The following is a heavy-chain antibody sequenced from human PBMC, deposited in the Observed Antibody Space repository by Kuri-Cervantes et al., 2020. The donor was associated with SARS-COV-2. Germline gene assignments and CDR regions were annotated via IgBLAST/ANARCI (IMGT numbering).Heavy chain of an antibody. CDR2: IKSKTDGGTT. CDR3: TRHDFWRAYYFDY. Sequence: GESRKSSCEASGFTFSNAWMSWVRQAPGKGLEWVGRIKSKTDGGTTDYAAPVKGRFTISRDDSKNMAYLQMNSLKTEDTAVYYCTRHDFWRAYYFDYWGQGTLVTVSS. V-gene: IGHV3-15*01. J-gene: IGHJ4*02. CDR1: GFTFSNAW. D-gene: IGHD3-3*01.